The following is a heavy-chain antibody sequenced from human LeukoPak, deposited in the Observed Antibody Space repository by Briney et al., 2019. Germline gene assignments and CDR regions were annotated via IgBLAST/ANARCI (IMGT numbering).Heavy chain of an antibody. D-gene: IGHD4-23*01. CDR1: GSTFNGHW. V-gene: IGHV3-7*01. Sequence: QPGRSLRLSCVGSGSTFNGHWLTWVRQAPGRGLEWVASIKEDGRQAYYMDSVKGRFTISRDNSKKSLYLQMNSLRIEDTAVYYCAREWYDYGGDSEGYWGQGTLVSVSS. CDR3: AREWYDYGGDSEGY. CDR2: IKEDGRQA. J-gene: IGHJ4*02.